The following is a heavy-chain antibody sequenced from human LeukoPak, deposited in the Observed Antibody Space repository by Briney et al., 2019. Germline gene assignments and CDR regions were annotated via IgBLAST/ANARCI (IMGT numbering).Heavy chain of an antibody. D-gene: IGHD3-22*01. CDR3: ARDLDSSREDV. CDR1: GGTFSSYA. V-gene: IGHV1-69*05. J-gene: IGHJ6*02. CDR2: IIPIFGTA. Sequence: ASVKVSCKASGGTFSSYAISWVRQAPGQGLEWMGGIIPIFGTANYAQKFQGRVTITRDTSASTAYMELSSLRSEGTAVYYCARDLDSSREDVWGQGTTITVSS.